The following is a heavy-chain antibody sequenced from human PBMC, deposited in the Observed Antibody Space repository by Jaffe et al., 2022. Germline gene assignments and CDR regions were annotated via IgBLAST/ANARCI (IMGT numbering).Heavy chain of an antibody. CDR3: VGGSDGYGDYDGPLYFDY. CDR2: IYYSGST. CDR1: GGSISSYY. J-gene: IGHJ4*02. Sequence: QVQLQESGPGLVKPSETLSLTCTVSGGSISSYYWSWIRQPPGKGLEWIGYIYYSGSTNYNPSLKSRVTISVDTSKNQFSLKLSSVTAADTAVYYCVGGSDGYGDYDGPLYFDYWGQGTLVTVSS. D-gene: IGHD4-17*01. V-gene: IGHV4-59*01.